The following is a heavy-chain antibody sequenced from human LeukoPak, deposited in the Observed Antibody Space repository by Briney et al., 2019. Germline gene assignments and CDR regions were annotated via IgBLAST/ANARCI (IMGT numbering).Heavy chain of an antibody. Sequence: GGSLRLSCAASGFTFSSYSMNWDRQAPGKVLEWVSSISSSSSYIYYADSVKGRFTISRDNAKNSLYLQMNSLRAEDTAVYYCARGKQVLYDSSGYYSNWFDPWGQGTLVTVSS. CDR1: GFTFSSYS. V-gene: IGHV3-21*01. J-gene: IGHJ5*02. D-gene: IGHD3-22*01. CDR3: ARGKQVLYDSSGYYSNWFDP. CDR2: ISSSSSYI.